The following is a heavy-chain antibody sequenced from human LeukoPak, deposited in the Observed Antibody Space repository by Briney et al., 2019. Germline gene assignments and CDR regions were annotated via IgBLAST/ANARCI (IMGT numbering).Heavy chain of an antibody. D-gene: IGHD2-2*02. V-gene: IGHV1-18*01. J-gene: IGHJ4*02. CDR3: ARDKGVVVVPAAIHPFDY. CDR1: GYTFTGYG. Sequence: ASVKVSCKASGYTFTGYGISWVRQAPGQGLEWMGWISAYNGNTNYAQKLQGRVTMTTDTSTSTAYMELRSLRSDDTAVYYCARDKGVVVVPAAIHPFDYWGQGTLVTVSS. CDR2: ISAYNGNT.